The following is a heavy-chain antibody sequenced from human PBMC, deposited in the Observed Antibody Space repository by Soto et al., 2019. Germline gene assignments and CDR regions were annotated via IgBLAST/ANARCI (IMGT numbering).Heavy chain of an antibody. Sequence: PGGSLRLSCAASGFTFSSYAMHWVRQAPGKGLEWVAVISYDGSNKYYADSVKGRFTISRDNSKNTLYLQMNSLRAEDTAVYYCARDARRRRFLEGIFDPWGQGNLVTVSS. CDR2: ISYDGSNK. V-gene: IGHV3-30-3*01. CDR3: ARDARRRRFLEGIFDP. CDR1: GFTFSSYA. D-gene: IGHD3-3*01. J-gene: IGHJ5*02.